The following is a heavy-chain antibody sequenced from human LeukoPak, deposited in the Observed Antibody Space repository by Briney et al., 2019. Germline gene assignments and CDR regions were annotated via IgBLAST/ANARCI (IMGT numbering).Heavy chain of an antibody. CDR3: ARKGDYGDYVGTFY. D-gene: IGHD4-17*01. CDR2: IYHSGSI. CDR1: GGSLSTNNW. J-gene: IGHJ4*02. Sequence: SGTLSLTCAVSGGSLSTNNWWSWVRQPPGKGLEWIGEIYHSGSINYNPSLKSRVTISLDKSRNQFSLKLSSVTAADTAVYYCARKGDYGDYVGTFYWGQGTLVTVSS. V-gene: IGHV4-4*02.